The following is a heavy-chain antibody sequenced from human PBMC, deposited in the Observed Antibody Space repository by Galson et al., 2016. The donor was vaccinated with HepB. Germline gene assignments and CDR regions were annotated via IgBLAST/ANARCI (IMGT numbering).Heavy chain of an antibody. CDR1: GGAFNASG. D-gene: IGHD6-19*01. Sequence: SVKVSCKASGGAFNASGINWVRQAPGQGLEWMGGIIPLFGTTNYAQKFQGRVTITADESTSTAYMVLRSLTSDDTAVYYCARDPYSSGWYNWFDPWGQGTLVTVSP. J-gene: IGHJ5*02. CDR2: IIPLFGTT. CDR3: ARDPYSSGWYNWFDP. V-gene: IGHV1-69*13.